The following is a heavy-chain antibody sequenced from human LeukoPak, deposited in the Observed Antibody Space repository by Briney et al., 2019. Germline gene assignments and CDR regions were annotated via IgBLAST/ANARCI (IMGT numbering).Heavy chain of an antibody. CDR3: ARNRGMDSGDYYYYMDV. CDR2: ISSSGSTI. Sequence: GGSLRLSCAASEFTFSDYYMTWIRQAPGKGLEWVSYISSSGSTIYYADSVKGRFTISRDNAKNSLYLQMNSLRAEDTAVYYCARNRGMDSGDYYYYMDVWGKGTTVTVSS. D-gene: IGHD1-26*01. V-gene: IGHV3-11*04. J-gene: IGHJ6*03. CDR1: EFTFSDYY.